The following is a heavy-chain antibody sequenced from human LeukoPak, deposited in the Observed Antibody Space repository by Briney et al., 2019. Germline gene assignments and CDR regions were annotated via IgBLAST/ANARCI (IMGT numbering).Heavy chain of an antibody. CDR1: GGSISSYY. D-gene: IGHD3/OR15-3a*01. CDR2: ISYSGST. Sequence: SETLSLTCTVSGGSISSYYWSWIRQPPAKGLEWIGYISYSGSTNYNPSLKSRVTISVDTSKNQFSLKLTSVTAADTAVYYCARVYDFRVGPWGPGTLVTVSS. J-gene: IGHJ5*02. CDR3: ARVYDFRVGP. V-gene: IGHV4-59*01.